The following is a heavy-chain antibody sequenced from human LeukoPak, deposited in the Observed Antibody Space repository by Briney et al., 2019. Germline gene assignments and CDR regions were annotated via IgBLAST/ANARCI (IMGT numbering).Heavy chain of an antibody. V-gene: IGHV1-69*05. CDR2: IIPIFGTA. Sequence: SSVKVSFKASGGTFSSYAISWVRQAPGQGLEWMGGIIPIFGTANYAQKFQGRVTITTDESTSTAYMELSSLRSEDTAVYYCATLSLKHGAFDIWGQGTMVTVSS. J-gene: IGHJ3*02. CDR1: GGTFSSYA. CDR3: ATLSLKHGAFDI.